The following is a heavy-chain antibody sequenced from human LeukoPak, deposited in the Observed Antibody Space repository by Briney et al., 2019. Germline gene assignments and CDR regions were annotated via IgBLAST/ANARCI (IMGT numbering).Heavy chain of an antibody. D-gene: IGHD6-19*01. J-gene: IGHJ4*02. CDR1: GFTFSSYS. V-gene: IGHV3-21*01. CDR2: ISSSSSYI. Sequence: GGSLRLSCAASGFTFSSYSMNWVRQAPGKGLEWVSSISSSSSYIYHADSVKGRFTISRDNAKNSLYLQMNSLRAEDTAVYYCARVSIAVAGTGIDYWGQGTLVTVSS. CDR3: ARVSIAVAGTGIDY.